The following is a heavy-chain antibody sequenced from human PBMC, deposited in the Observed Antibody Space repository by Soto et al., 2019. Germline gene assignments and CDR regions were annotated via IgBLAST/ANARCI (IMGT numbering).Heavy chain of an antibody. J-gene: IGHJ4*02. D-gene: IGHD1-26*01. CDR2: INANTGAT. Sequence: QVRLVQSGAEVGQPGASVKVSCKASGHTSRNNGISWVRQAPGQGLEWMGFINANTGATNYARKFRGRLTLTTDTFTRTVDMELRSLRSDDTALYYCGRDEDRWDQTFLDYWGQGTLVTVSS. CDR1: GHTSRNNG. V-gene: IGHV1-18*01. CDR3: GRDEDRWDQTFLDY.